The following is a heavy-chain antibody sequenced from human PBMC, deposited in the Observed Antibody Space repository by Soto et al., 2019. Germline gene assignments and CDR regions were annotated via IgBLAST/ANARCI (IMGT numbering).Heavy chain of an antibody. V-gene: IGHV4-4*02. CDR3: ARSAGWYAIHA. CDR2: VFHTGTT. D-gene: IGHD6-19*01. Sequence: QVQLQESGPGLVKPSGTLSLTCAVSGDSVSSAYYWCWVRQPPGKGRVWIGEVFHTGTTSYNPSLRSRVTISMDKSINPFSLAWSSVTAADTAVYYCARSAGWYAIHAWGPGTRVIVSS. CDR1: GDSVSSAYY. J-gene: IGHJ5*02.